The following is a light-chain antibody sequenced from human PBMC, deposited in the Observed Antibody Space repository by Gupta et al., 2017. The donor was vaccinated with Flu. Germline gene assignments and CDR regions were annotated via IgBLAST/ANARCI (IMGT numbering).Light chain of an antibody. V-gene: IGLV3-1*01. Sequence: SYELTQPPSVSVSPRQTATITCSGDNLGEKYVCWYQQKSGQSPVLIIFQDKKRPSGIPERFSGSNSENTATLTISETQAMDEADYYCQTWDSRTALYVLGPGTRVTVL. CDR1: NLGEKY. CDR2: QDK. CDR3: QTWDSRTALYV. J-gene: IGLJ1*01.